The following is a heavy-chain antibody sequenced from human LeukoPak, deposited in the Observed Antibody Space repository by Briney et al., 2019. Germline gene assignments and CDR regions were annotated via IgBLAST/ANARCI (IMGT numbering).Heavy chain of an antibody. CDR3: AKEVDCPSDCLFFHS. D-gene: IGHD2-21*02. CDR1: GFTFDRFT. Sequence: GGSLRLSCAVSGFTFDRFTIHWVRQTPGKGLEWVSLINRRGHTFYADSVKGRFTISRDNSRNSVFLQMNSLRPEDTALYHCAKEVDCPSDCLFFHSWGQGTLVTVSS. CDR2: INRRGHT. J-gene: IGHJ4*02. V-gene: IGHV3-43*01.